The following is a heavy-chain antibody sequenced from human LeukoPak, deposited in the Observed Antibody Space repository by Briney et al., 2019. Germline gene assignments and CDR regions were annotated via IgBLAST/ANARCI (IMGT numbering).Heavy chain of an antibody. V-gene: IGHV3-30*02. D-gene: IGHD6-13*01. J-gene: IGHJ4*01. Sequence: GSLRLSCAASGFTFSSYGMHWVRQAPGKGLEWVAFIRYDGSNKYYADSVKGRFTISRDNSKNTLYLQMNSLRAEDTAVYYCAKDRVPGIAAAGLNDYWGQGTLVTVSS. CDR1: GFTFSSYG. CDR2: IRYDGSNK. CDR3: AKDRVPGIAAAGLNDY.